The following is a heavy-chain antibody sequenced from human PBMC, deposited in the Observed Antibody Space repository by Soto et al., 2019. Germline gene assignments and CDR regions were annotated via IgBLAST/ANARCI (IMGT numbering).Heavy chain of an antibody. V-gene: IGHV1-18*01. CDR1: GYTFTSYG. J-gene: IGHJ6*02. D-gene: IGHD2-2*01. CDR3: ARSGDYCSSTSCPSNYYYYYGMDV. CDR2: ISAYNGNT. Sequence: XSVKVYCKASGYTFTSYGISWVRQAPVQGLEWMGWISAYNGNTNYAQKLQGRVTMTTDTSTSTAYMELRSLRSDDTAVYYCARSGDYCSSTSCPSNYYYYYGMDVWGQGTTVTVSS.